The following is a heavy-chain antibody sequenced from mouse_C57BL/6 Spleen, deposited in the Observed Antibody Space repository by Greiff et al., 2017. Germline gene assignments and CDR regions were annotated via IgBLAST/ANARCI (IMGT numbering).Heavy chain of an antibody. CDR3: ARPIYYDFKGYAMDY. CDR1: GFTFSDYG. Sequence: EVQLVESGGGLVKPGGSLKLSCAASGFTFSDYGMHWVRQAPEKGLEWVAYISSGSSTIYYADTVKGRFTISRDNAKNTLFLQMTSLRSEDTAMYYCARPIYYDFKGYAMDYWGQGTSVTVSS. D-gene: IGHD2-4*01. V-gene: IGHV5-17*01. J-gene: IGHJ4*01. CDR2: ISSGSSTI.